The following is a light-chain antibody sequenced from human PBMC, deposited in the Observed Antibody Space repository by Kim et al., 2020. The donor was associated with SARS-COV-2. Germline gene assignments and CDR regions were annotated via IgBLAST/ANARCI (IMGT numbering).Light chain of an antibody. J-gene: IGLJ3*02. CDR3: NSRDSSGTHWV. CDR2: GKK. Sequence: GQPVRITCQGDSLRSEYASWYQQTQGQAPVLVIYGKKNRPSGIPVRFSGSSSGNTASLTITGAQAEDEADYYCNSRDSSGTHWVFGGGTQLTVL. CDR1: SLRSEY. V-gene: IGLV3-19*01.